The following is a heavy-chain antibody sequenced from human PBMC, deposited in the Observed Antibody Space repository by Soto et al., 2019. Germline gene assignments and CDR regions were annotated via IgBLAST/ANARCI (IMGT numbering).Heavy chain of an antibody. CDR2: IWYDGSNK. J-gene: IGHJ4*02. CDR3: ASARSYTAMVSGIGY. CDR1: GFTFSSYG. Sequence: GGSLRLSCAASGFTFSSYGMHWVRQAPGKGLEWVAVIWYDGSNKYYADSVKGRFTISRDNSKNTLYLQMNSLRAEDTAVYYCASARSYTAMVSGIGYWGQGTLVTVSS. D-gene: IGHD5-18*01. V-gene: IGHV3-33*01.